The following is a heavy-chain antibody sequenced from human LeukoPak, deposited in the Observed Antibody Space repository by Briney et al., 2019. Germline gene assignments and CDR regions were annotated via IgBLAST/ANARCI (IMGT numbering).Heavy chain of an antibody. J-gene: IGHJ4*02. D-gene: IGHD3-10*01. CDR1: GHSFTNYA. CDR2: INTNTGNP. V-gene: IGHV7-4-1*02. Sequence: ASVKVSCKASGHSFTNYAMNWVRQAPGQGLEWMGWINTNTGNPTYAQGFTGRFVFSLDTSVSTAYLQISSLKAEDTAVYYCARNNADGEGRFSYWGQGTLVTVSS. CDR3: ARNNADGEGRFSY.